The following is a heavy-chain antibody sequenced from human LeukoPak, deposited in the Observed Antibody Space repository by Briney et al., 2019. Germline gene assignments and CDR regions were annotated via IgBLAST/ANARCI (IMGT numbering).Heavy chain of an antibody. J-gene: IGHJ4*02. Sequence: GGPLRLSCAASGFTFSNYPMGWVRQAPGKGLEWLSAIGEEKSDSWTKSADSVKGRFTISRDNSENTLYLQMDSLTVEDTAVYYCARAGVISGWDYWGQGVLVTVSS. CDR1: GFTFSNYP. CDR2: IGEEKSDSWT. CDR3: ARAGVISGWDY. D-gene: IGHD3-3*02. V-gene: IGHV3-23*01.